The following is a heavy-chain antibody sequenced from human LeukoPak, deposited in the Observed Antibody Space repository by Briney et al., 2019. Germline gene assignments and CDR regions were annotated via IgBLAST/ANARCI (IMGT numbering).Heavy chain of an antibody. V-gene: IGHV3-23*01. D-gene: IGHD3-10*01. J-gene: IGHJ4*02. CDR2: ISGSGGST. CDR1: GFTFSSYA. Sequence: GGSLRLSCAASGFTFSSYAMSWVRQAPGKGLEWVSAISGSGGSTYYADSVKGRFTISRDNSKNTLYLQMSSLRSEDTAVYYCARGRITMVREGNFDYWGQGTLVTVSS. CDR3: ARGRITMVREGNFDY.